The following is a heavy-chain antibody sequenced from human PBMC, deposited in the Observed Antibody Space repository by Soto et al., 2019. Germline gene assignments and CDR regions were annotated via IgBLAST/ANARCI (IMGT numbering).Heavy chain of an antibody. J-gene: IGHJ4*02. CDR2: ISGSDDST. CDR3: AKRSSSSTFDY. Sequence: GGSLRLSCAASGFTFSSYAMSWVRQAPGKGLEWVSVISGSDDSTYYADSVKGRFTIFRDNSKNTLYLQMNSLRAEDTAVYYCAKRSSSSTFDYWGQGTLVTVSS. D-gene: IGHD6-6*01. CDR1: GFTFSSYA. V-gene: IGHV3-23*01.